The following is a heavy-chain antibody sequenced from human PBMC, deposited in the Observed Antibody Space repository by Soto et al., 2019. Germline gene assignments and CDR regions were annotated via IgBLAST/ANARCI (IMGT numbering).Heavy chain of an antibody. CDR2: IKQDGSEK. J-gene: IGHJ6*02. Sequence: GGSLGLSCAASGFTFSSYWMTWVRQAPGKGLEWVANIKQDGSEKYYVDSVKGRFTISRDNAKNSLYLQMNSLTAEDTAVYYCARWLPLPSSVYYYGMDVWGQGTTVTVSS. CDR3: ARWLPLPSSVYYYGMDV. V-gene: IGHV3-7*03. D-gene: IGHD3-10*01. CDR1: GFTFSSYW.